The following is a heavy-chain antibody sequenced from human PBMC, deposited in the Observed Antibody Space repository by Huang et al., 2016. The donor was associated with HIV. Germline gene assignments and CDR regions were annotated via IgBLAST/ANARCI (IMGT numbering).Heavy chain of an antibody. Sequence: QVQLVESGGGVVQPGGSLRLSCAASGFTFSSYGMHWVRQAPGKGLEWVAFIRYNGSNKYYADSVKSRFTIYRENSKNTLYLQMNSLRAEDTAVYYCAKTYYYVSSGYEDAFDIWGQGTMVTVSS. V-gene: IGHV3-30*02. D-gene: IGHD3-22*01. CDR3: AKTYYYVSSGYEDAFDI. J-gene: IGHJ3*02. CDR2: IRYNGSNK. CDR1: GFTFSSYG.